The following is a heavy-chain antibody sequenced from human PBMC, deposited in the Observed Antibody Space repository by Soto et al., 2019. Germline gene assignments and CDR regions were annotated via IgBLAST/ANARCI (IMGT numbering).Heavy chain of an antibody. J-gene: IGHJ6*02. V-gene: IGHV3-48*03. D-gene: IGHD1-1*01. CDR1: GFSFSSFE. CDR3: ARVSRSPVQCMGV. CDR2: ISSAGGTI. Sequence: GGSLRLSCAASGFSFSSFEMNWVRQAPGKGLEWVSYISSAGGTIYYADSVKGRFTISKDSAKNSLFLQMNSLRADDTGVYYCARVSRSPVQCMGVCGQGPTFTVSS.